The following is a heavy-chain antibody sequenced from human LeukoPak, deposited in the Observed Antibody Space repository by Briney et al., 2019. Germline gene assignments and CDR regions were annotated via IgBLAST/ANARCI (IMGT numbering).Heavy chain of an antibody. CDR2: IIPILGIA. D-gene: IGHD5-18*01. J-gene: IGHJ3*02. Sequence: SVKVSFKASGGTFSSYAISWVRQAPGQGLEWMGRIIPILGIANYAQKFQGRVTITADKSTSTAYMELSSLRSEDTAVYYCARVGYSYGDAFDIWGQGTMVTVSS. CDR1: GGTFSSYA. V-gene: IGHV1-69*04. CDR3: ARVGYSYGDAFDI.